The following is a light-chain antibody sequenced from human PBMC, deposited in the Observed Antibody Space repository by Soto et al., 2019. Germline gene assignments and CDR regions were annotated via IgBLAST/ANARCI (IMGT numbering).Light chain of an antibody. Sequence: QSVLTQPASVSGSPGQSITISCTGTRNDIGDYGFVSWYQQPPGKVPKLLIFEVSDRPSGVSSRFSGSKSGNTASLTISGLQAEDEAHYYCSSYTGSYTYVFGTGTKVTVL. CDR1: RNDIGDYGF. J-gene: IGLJ1*01. CDR2: EVS. V-gene: IGLV2-14*03. CDR3: SSYTGSYTYV.